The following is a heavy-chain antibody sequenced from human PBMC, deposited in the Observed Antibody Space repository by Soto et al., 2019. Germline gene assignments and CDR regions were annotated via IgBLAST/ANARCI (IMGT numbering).Heavy chain of an antibody. J-gene: IGHJ6*03. CDR1: GYTFTSYD. CDR3: ARNRANFDWLLHYYYYYMDV. D-gene: IGHD3-9*01. CDR2: MNPTSGNT. Sequence: QVQLVQSGAEVKKPGASVKVSCKASGYTFTSYDINWVRQATGQGLEWMGWMNPTSGNTGYAQKFQGRVTMTRITSVGTGYMGLSSLRSEDTSVYYCARNRANFDWLLHYYYYYMDVWGKRTTVTVSS. V-gene: IGHV1-8*01.